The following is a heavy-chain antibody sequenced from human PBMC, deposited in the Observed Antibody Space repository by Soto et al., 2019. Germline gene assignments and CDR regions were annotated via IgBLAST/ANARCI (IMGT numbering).Heavy chain of an antibody. CDR2: IYFDGITT. J-gene: IGHJ4*02. D-gene: IGHD1-26*01. CDR1: GFTFNTHW. V-gene: IGHV3-74*01. CDR3: ARGGAMGGDY. Sequence: GGTLRLSCTASGFTFNTHWMHWVRQAPGKGLVWVSRIYFDGITTNYADSVKGRLTVSRDNAKNTVYLHVNTLRDEDTAVYYCARGGAMGGDYWGQGTLVTV.